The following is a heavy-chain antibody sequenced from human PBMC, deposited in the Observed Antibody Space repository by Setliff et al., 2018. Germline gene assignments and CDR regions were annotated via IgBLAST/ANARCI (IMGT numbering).Heavy chain of an antibody. CDR2: ISDSGGSA. Sequence: GGSLRLSCAASGFTFSSYAMNWVRQAPGKGLEWVSAISDSGGSAYYADSVKGRFTISRDNSKNTLYLQMTSLRAEDTAVYYCAKSMTTEIYYDSSAYFSPFNYWGQGILVTVSS. V-gene: IGHV3-23*01. J-gene: IGHJ4*02. D-gene: IGHD3-22*01. CDR3: AKSMTTEIYYDSSAYFSPFNY. CDR1: GFTFSSYA.